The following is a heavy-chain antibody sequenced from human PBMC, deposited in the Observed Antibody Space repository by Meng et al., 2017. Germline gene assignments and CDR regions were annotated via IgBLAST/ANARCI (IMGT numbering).Heavy chain of an antibody. CDR2: IYPCDSDT. J-gene: IGHJ6*02. CDR1: GYSFTSYW. CDR3: ARLWGVNLHTHNYYGMDV. Sequence: GGSLRLSCKGSGYSFTSYWIGWVRQMPGKGLEWMGIIYPCDSDTRYSPSFQGQVTISADKSISTAYLQWSSLKASDTAMYYCARLWGVNLHTHNYYGMDVWGQGTTVTVSS. V-gene: IGHV5-51*01. D-gene: IGHD1-14*01.